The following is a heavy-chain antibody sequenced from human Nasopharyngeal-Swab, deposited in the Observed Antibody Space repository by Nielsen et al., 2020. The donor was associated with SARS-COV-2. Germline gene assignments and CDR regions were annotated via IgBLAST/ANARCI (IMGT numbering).Heavy chain of an antibody. Sequence: SETLSLTCTVSGGSISSDNYFWSWIRQRPGKGLEWIGYIHYTGKTYYNPSLESRLTISLDTSRNQFSLMLRSVTAADTAVYYCARGVINQAVSDAFDFWGQGTMVTVSS. CDR2: IHYTGKT. D-gene: IGHD3-16*02. CDR3: ARGVINQAVSDAFDF. CDR1: GGSISSDNYF. J-gene: IGHJ3*01. V-gene: IGHV4-31*03.